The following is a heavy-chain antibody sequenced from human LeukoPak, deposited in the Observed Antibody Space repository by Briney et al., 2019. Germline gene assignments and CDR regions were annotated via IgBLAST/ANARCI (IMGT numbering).Heavy chain of an antibody. CDR2: ISWNSGSI. J-gene: IGHJ4*02. CDR3: AKDRDYGDYLRGFDY. D-gene: IGHD4-17*01. V-gene: IGHV3-9*01. Sequence: GGSLRLSCAASGFTFDDYAMHWVRQAPGKGLEWVSGISWNSGSIGHADSVKGRFTISRDNAKNSLYLQMNSLRAEDTALYYCAKDRDYGDYLRGFDYWGQGTLVTVSS. CDR1: GFTFDDYA.